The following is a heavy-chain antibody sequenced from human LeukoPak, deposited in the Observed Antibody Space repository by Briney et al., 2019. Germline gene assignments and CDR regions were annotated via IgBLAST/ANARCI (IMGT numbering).Heavy chain of an antibody. V-gene: IGHV3-23*01. J-gene: IGHJ4*02. CDR2: ISGSGGST. Sequence: GGSLRLSCAASGFTYSRYAMSWVRQATGKGLEGVSAISGSGGSTYYADSVNGQFTISRDNSKNTLYLQMNSLRAEDTAVYYCAKEVVVVPAAILGAYYFDYWGQGTLVTVSS. D-gene: IGHD2-2*01. CDR3: AKEVVVVPAAILGAYYFDY. CDR1: GFTYSRYA.